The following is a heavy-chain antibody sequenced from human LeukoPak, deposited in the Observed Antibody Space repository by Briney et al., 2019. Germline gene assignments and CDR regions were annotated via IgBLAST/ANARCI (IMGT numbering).Heavy chain of an antibody. V-gene: IGHV3-23*01. J-gene: IGHJ4*02. D-gene: IGHD2-15*01. CDR1: GFTFNTYA. Sequence: GGSLRLSCAASGFTFNTYAMSWVRQAPGKGLEWVSAVSGSGGTTYYADSVKGRFTISRDNSRNTLYLQMNSLRAEDTAVYYCAPDLRGAAWSLDYWGQGTLVTVSS. CDR3: APDLRGAAWSLDY. CDR2: VSGSGGTT.